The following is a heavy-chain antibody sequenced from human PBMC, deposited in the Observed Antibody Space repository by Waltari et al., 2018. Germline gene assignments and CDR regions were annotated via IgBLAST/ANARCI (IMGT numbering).Heavy chain of an antibody. CDR3: AKAHFYDTSGYIEH. Sequence: EVQVLESGGGLAQPGGSLRLTCAASGFIFGNYALYWVRQAPGKGLEWVSGINGYGDKTYYADSVRGRFTLSRDNSRNTLSLEMNSLRADDTAVYYCAKAHFYDTSGYIEHWGQGTLVTVSS. CDR1: GFIFGNYA. V-gene: IGHV3-23*01. J-gene: IGHJ1*01. D-gene: IGHD3-22*01. CDR2: INGYGDKT.